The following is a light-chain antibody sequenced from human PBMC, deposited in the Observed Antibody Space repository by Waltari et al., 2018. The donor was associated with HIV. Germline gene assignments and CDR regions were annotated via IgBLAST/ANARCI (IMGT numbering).Light chain of an antibody. V-gene: IGKV3-20*01. CDR2: AAS. Sequence: MLTQSPGALSLSPGDRATLSCRASQTVINNNLAWYQQKPGRTPRLLIYAASKRATGIPGRFSGSGSGSDFTLTISGLDPEDFAIYYCLHYGVSVWTFGQG. J-gene: IGKJ1*01. CDR3: LHYGVSVWT. CDR1: QTVINNN.